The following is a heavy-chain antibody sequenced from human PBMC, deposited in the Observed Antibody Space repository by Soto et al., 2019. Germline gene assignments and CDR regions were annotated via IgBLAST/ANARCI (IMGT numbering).Heavy chain of an antibody. D-gene: IGHD2-21*02. V-gene: IGHV1-69*08. CDR1: GDTFSSYI. CDR3: ARRRYCGYACYHKHYSGMDV. CDR2: VIPVLTTT. Sequence: QVQLVQSGAEVKKPGSSVRVSCRSSGDTFSSYIVNWLRLAPGRGLEWMGRVIPVLTTTDYAQNFRGRVTNSADRSTNTVYLDLSSLRSDDTAVYYCARRRYCGYACYHKHYSGMDVWGQGSLVSVAS. J-gene: IGHJ6*02.